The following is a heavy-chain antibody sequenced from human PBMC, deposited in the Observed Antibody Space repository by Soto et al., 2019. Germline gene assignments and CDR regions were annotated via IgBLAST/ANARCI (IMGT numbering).Heavy chain of an antibody. V-gene: IGHV1-69*13. J-gene: IGHJ4*02. CDR1: GGTFSSYA. CDR3: ARVTPGDEGHYFDY. Sequence: GASVKVSCKASGGTFSSYAISWVRQAPGQGLEWMGGIIPIFGTANYAQKFQGRVTITADESTSTAYTKLSSLRSEDTAVYYCARVTPGDEGHYFDYWGQGALVTVYS. CDR2: IIPIFGTA.